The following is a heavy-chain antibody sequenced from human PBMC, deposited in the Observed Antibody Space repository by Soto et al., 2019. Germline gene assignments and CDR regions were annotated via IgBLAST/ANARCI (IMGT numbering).Heavy chain of an antibody. Sequence: SVKVSCKAAGGTVSSYAITWVRQAPGKGLEWMGVFIPIFVSAHYAPKFQGRITITADESTSTAYMELSGLTSEDTAIYYCASDVSSDTTGFRGYDLCGHGTQVTVSP. J-gene: IGHJ4*01. CDR3: ASDVSSDTTGFRGYDL. CDR1: GGTVSSYA. V-gene: IGHV1-69*13. CDR2: FIPIFVSA. D-gene: IGHD3-10*01.